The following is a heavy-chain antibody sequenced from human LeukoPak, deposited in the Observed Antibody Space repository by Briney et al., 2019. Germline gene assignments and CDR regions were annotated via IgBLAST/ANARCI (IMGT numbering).Heavy chain of an antibody. V-gene: IGHV1-69*05. CDR1: GGTFSSYA. CDR2: IIPIFGTA. J-gene: IGHJ5*02. D-gene: IGHD2-2*01. CDR3: ARAVGYCSSTSCPFDP. Sequence: SVKVSCKAAGGTFSSYAISWVRQAPGQGLEWMGGIIPIFGTANYAQKFQGRVTITTDESTSTAYTELSSLRSEDTAVYYCARAVGYCSSTSCPFDPWGQGTLVTVSS.